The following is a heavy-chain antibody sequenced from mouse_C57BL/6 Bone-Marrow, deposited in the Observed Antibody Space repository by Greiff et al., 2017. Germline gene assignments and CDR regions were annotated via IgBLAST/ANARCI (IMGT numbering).Heavy chain of an antibody. CDR1: GFTFSSYG. CDR2: ISSGGSYT. Sequence: EVQLQESGGDLVKPGGSLKLSCAASGFTFSSYGMSWVRQTPDKRLEWVATISSGGSYTYYPDSVKGRFTLSRDNAKNTLYLQMSSLKSEDTAMYYCARRGNYAYWYFDVWGTGTTVTVSS. J-gene: IGHJ1*03. CDR3: ARRGNYAYWYFDV. D-gene: IGHD2-1*01. V-gene: IGHV5-6*01.